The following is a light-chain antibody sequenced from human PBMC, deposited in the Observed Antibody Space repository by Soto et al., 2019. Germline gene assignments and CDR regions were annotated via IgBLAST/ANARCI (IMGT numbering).Light chain of an antibody. J-gene: IGLJ1*01. CDR3: SSYTRSTTLGV. CDR2: EVS. CDR1: SRDVGGYNY. Sequence: VLAQRACWSGSPGRSITISCTGTSRDVGGYNYVSLYQRHPGKAPKLMIYEVSNRPPGVSTRFSGSKSGNTASLTISGLKAEDEADYYCSSYTRSTTLGVFGTGTKATVL. V-gene: IGLV2-14*01.